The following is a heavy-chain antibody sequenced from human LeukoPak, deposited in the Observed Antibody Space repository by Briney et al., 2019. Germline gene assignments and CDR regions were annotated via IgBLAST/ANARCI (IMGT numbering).Heavy chain of an antibody. CDR3: VRDFGGEDDF. D-gene: IGHD2-15*01. CDR1: GFTFSSYG. J-gene: IGHJ4*02. Sequence: GRSLRLSCAASGFTFSSYGLHWVRQAPGEGLDWVAVISSDGSKQYYADSAKGRFSISRDNSKSTLYLQMNSLRVEDTAVYHCVRDFGGEDDFWGQGTLVAVSS. V-gene: IGHV3-30*03. CDR2: ISSDGSKQ.